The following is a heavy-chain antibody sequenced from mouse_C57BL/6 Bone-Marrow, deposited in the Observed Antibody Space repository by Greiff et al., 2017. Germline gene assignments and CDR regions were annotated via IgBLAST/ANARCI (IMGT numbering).Heavy chain of an antibody. CDR1: GYAFSSYW. V-gene: IGHV1-80*01. J-gene: IGHJ2*01. CDR2: IYPGDGDT. CDR3: ARQGNGYPYYFDY. D-gene: IGHD2-14*01. Sequence: VQLQQSGAELVKPGASVKISCKASGYAFSSYWMNWVKQRPGKGLEWIGQIYPGDGDTNYNGKFKGKATLTADKSSSTAYMQLSSLTSEDSAVYFCARQGNGYPYYFDYGGQGTTLTVSS.